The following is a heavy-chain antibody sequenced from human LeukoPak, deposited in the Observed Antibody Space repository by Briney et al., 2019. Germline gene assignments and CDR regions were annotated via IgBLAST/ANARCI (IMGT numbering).Heavy chain of an antibody. CDR3: ARVAGDRGAADY. CDR1: GYSISGGYY. D-gene: IGHD2-15*01. V-gene: IGHV4-38-2*01. Sequence: SETLSLTCAVSGYSISGGYYWGWIRQPPGKGLEWIGSIYHSGSTYYNPSLKSRVTISVDTSKNQFSLKLSSVTAADTAVYYCARVAGDRGAADYWGQGTLVTVSS. CDR2: IYHSGST. J-gene: IGHJ4*02.